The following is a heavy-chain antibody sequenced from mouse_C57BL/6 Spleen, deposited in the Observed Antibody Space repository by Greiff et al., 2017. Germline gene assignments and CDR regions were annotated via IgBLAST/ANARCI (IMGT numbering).Heavy chain of an antibody. CDR3: ARQRDSSGYDAMDY. V-gene: IGHV5-6*01. CDR1: GFTFSSYG. D-gene: IGHD3-2*02. CDR2: ISSGGSYT. J-gene: IGHJ4*01. Sequence: EVHLVESGGDLVKPGGSLKLSCAASGFTFSSYGMSWVRQTPDKRLEWVATISSGGSYTYYPDSVKGRFTISRNNAKNTLYLQMSSLKSEDTAMYYCARQRDSSGYDAMDYWGQGTSVTVSS.